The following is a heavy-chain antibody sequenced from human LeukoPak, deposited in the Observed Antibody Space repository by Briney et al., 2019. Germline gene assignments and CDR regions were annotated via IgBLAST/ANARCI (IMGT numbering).Heavy chain of an antibody. Sequence: LSGGSLRLSCAASGLTFSGYAMSWVRQAPGKGLEWVSGFGSDGKTHYAESVQGRFAISRDPSKTTLYLQMNSLRTEDTALYYCARDLHYWAAMDVWGQGTTVTVSS. CDR3: ARDLHYWAAMDV. J-gene: IGHJ6*02. V-gene: IGHV3-23*01. CDR1: GLTFSGYA. CDR2: FGSDGKT. D-gene: IGHD2-8*02.